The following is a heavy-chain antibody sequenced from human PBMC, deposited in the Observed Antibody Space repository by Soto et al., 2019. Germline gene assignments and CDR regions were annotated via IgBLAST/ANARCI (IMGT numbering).Heavy chain of an antibody. Sequence: GESLKISCKPSVYSFTDYSITWVRQMSGKGLEWMGRIDPRDSQTDYSPSFQGHVTVSADKSSGTAFLQWHRLKASDTAIYYCARKGSGSWLDPWGQGTLVTVSS. V-gene: IGHV5-10-1*01. CDR3: ARKGSGSWLDP. CDR2: IDPRDSQT. CDR1: VYSFTDYS. J-gene: IGHJ5*02. D-gene: IGHD3-10*01.